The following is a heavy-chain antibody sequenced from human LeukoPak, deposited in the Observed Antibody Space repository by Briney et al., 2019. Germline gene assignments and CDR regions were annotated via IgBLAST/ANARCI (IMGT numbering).Heavy chain of an antibody. Sequence: GSLRLSCAASGFSFSTYSMNWVRQAPGKGLEWVGGGQYSANTYNPSLRIRVPISIATSKNQFSLSVRSVTAADTALYYCARHGHHGDHDCWGQGILVTVSS. D-gene: IGHD2-21*02. J-gene: IGHJ4*02. CDR1: GFSFSTYS. CDR3: ARHGHHGDHDC. CDR2: GQYSANT. V-gene: IGHV4-39*01.